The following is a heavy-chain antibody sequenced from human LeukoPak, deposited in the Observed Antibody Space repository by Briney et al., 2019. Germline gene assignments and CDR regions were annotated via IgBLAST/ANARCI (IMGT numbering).Heavy chain of an antibody. CDR1: GGSVSSGSYY. Sequence: PSETLSLTCTVSGGSVSSGSYYWSWIRQPPGKGLEWIGYIYYSGSTNYNPSLKSRVTISVDTSKNQFSLKLSSVTAADTAVYYCARVGSSSGWYLGYWGQGTLVTVSS. V-gene: IGHV4-61*01. D-gene: IGHD6-19*01. CDR3: ARVGSSSGWYLGY. CDR2: IYYSGST. J-gene: IGHJ4*02.